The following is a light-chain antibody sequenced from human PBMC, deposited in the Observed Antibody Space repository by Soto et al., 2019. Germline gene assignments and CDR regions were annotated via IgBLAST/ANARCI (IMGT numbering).Light chain of an antibody. J-gene: IGKJ1*01. Sequence: DIHRISKHSKRSGSVGSVDIIARRASQTIRSWLAWYQQKPGKAPKLLIYKASTLKSGVPSRFSGSGSGTEFTLTISSLQPDDFATSYCQQYNSYSGAFGQGTKVDIK. V-gene: IGKV1-5*03. CDR3: QQYNSYSGA. CDR1: QTIRSW. CDR2: KAS.